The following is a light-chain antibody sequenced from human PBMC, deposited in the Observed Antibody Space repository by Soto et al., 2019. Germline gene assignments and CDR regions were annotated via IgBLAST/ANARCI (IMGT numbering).Light chain of an antibody. J-gene: IGKJ5*01. V-gene: IGKV1-39*01. CDR2: SAS. CDR1: QGITSY. Sequence: QLTQSPSSLSASVGDRVTITGGASQGITSYLAWYQQRPGKAPGLLIYSASTLQSGVPSRFSGSGYGTDFSLTISNLQPEDFATYYCQQSYSTPITFGQGTRLEI. CDR3: QQSYSTPIT.